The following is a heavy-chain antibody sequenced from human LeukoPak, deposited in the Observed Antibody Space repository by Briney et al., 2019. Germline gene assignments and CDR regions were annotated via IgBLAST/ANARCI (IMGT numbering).Heavy chain of an antibody. CDR1: GFTFSSYA. Sequence: PGGSLRLSCAASGFTFSSYAMHWVRQAPGKGLEYVSAISSNGGSTYYANSAKGRFTISRDNSKNTLYLQMGSLRAEDMAVYYCARRKQQWLVQDYWGQGTLAIVSS. J-gene: IGHJ4*02. CDR3: ARRKQQWLVQDY. CDR2: ISSNGGST. V-gene: IGHV3-64*01. D-gene: IGHD6-19*01.